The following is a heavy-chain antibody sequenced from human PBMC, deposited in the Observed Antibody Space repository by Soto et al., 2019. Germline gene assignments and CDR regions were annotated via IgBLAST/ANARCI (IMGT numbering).Heavy chain of an antibody. CDR2: THHSGYI. V-gene: IGHV4-4*09. D-gene: IGHD2-8*01. CDR1: SAPITKYY. CDR3: GRLQNCTNWCFDS. Sequence: SETLSLTCTVSSAPITKYYWGWVRQAPGRGLEWIGFTHHSGYISYSPSLKSRVTMSVDPSKNQVSLKLTSVTAADTAVYYCGRLQNCTNWCFDSWGQGVLVTVSS. J-gene: IGHJ4*02.